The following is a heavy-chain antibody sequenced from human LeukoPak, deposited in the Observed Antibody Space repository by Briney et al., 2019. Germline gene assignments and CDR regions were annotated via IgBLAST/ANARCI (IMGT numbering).Heavy chain of an antibody. Sequence: ASVKVSCKASGYTFTGYYMHWVRQAPGQGLEWMGWINPNSGGTNYAQKFQGWVTMTRDTSISTAYMELSRLISDDTAVYYCARETYGDYLRRSENYYYYGMDVWGQGTTVTVSS. CDR1: GYTFTGYY. CDR2: INPNSGGT. D-gene: IGHD4-17*01. J-gene: IGHJ6*02. V-gene: IGHV1-2*04. CDR3: ARETYGDYLRRSENYYYYGMDV.